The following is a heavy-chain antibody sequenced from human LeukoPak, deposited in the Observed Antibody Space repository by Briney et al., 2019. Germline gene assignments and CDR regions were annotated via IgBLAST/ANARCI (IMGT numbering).Heavy chain of an antibody. D-gene: IGHD6-19*01. V-gene: IGHV1-46*01. CDR1: GYTFTSYY. J-gene: IGHJ4*02. Sequence: ASVKVSCKASGYTFTSYYMHWVRQAPGQGLEWMGIINPSGGSTSYAQKFQGRVTMTRDTSTTTVYMELRSLRSEDTAVYYCARDFTLLAVAGKIDYWGQGTLVTVSS. CDR2: INPSGGST. CDR3: ARDFTLLAVAGKIDY.